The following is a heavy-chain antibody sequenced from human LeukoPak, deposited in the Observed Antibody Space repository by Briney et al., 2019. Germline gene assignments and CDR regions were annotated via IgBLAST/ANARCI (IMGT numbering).Heavy chain of an antibody. CDR1: GGSISSSSYY. V-gene: IGHV4-39*07. CDR3: ARAFRGGYCSSTSCPHYFDY. CDR2: IYYSGST. D-gene: IGHD2-2*03. J-gene: IGHJ4*02. Sequence: PSETLSLTCTVSGGSISSSSYYWGWLRQPPGKGLEWIGSIYYSGSTYYNPSLKSRVTISVDTSKNQFSLKLSSVTAADTAVYYCARAFRGGYCSSTSCPHYFDYWGQGTLVTVSS.